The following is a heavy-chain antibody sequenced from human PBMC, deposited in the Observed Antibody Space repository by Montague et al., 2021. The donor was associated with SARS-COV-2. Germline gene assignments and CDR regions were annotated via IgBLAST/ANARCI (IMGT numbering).Heavy chain of an antibody. CDR2: IYYSGST. CDR1: GGSINSSSYY. J-gene: IGHJ5*02. Sequence: SETLSLTCTVSGGSINSSSYYWGWIRQPPGKGLEWIGSIYYSGSTYYNPSLKSRVTISVDTSKNQFSLKLSSVIAADTAVYYCARDGGTVTTFLGVGYVRGGLNWFDPWGQGTLVTVSS. CDR3: ARDGGTVTTFLGVGYVRGGLNWFDP. D-gene: IGHD4-17*01. V-gene: IGHV4-39*07.